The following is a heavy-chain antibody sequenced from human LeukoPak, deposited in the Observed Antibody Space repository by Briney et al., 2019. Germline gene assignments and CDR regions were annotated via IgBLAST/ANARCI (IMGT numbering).Heavy chain of an antibody. CDR3: ARVSVLGMVYYYDY. CDR2: IYSDGSRP. CDR1: GITFSTYW. Sequence: PGGSLRLSCAASGITFSTYWMHWVRQAPGKELVWVSRIYSDGSRPSYADSVRGRFTISRDNAKNTLYLQMNSLEAEDTAVYYCARVSVLGMVYYYDYWGQGTLVTVSS. V-gene: IGHV3-74*01. D-gene: IGHD2-8*01. J-gene: IGHJ4*02.